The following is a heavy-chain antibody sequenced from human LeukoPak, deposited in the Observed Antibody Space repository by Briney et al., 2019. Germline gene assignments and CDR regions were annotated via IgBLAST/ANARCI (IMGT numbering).Heavy chain of an antibody. CDR1: GGSISSGYYY. V-gene: IGHV4-30-2*01. CDR2: IYHSGST. D-gene: IGHD3-3*01. CDR3: ARSWSGYYFFDY. J-gene: IGHJ4*02. Sequence: PSETLSLTCTVSGGSISSGYYYWSWIRQPPGKGLEWIGYIYHSGSTYYNPSLKSRVTISVDRSKNQFSLKLSSVTAADTAVYYCARSWSGYYFFDYWGQGTLVTVSS.